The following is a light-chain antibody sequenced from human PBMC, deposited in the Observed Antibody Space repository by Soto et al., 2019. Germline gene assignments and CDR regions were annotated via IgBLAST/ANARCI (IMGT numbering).Light chain of an antibody. J-gene: IGKJ5*01. Sequence: EIVLTQSPATLSLSPGERATLSCRASETIRGLLAWYQQRPGQPPRLLIYDASSRATGIPPRFSGSGSGTDFTLTISSLEPEDSAVYYCQQRHMWPITFGQGTRLENK. V-gene: IGKV3-11*01. CDR3: QQRHMWPIT. CDR2: DAS. CDR1: ETIRGL.